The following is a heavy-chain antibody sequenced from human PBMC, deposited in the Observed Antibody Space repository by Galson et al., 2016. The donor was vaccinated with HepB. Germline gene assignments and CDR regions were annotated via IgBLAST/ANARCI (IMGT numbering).Heavy chain of an antibody. CDR2: IYPGDSDT. J-gene: IGHJ6*02. V-gene: IGHV5-51*01. CDR1: GYSFTSYW. CDR3: ARGSRGGYTGYYYGMGV. Sequence: QSGAEVKKPGESLKISCKGSGYSFTSYWIGWVRQMPGKGLEWMGIIYPGDSDTRYSPSFKGRVTISADKSISTAYLHWSSLKASDTAMYYCARGSRGGYTGYYYGMGVWGQGTTVTVSS. D-gene: IGHD5-24*01.